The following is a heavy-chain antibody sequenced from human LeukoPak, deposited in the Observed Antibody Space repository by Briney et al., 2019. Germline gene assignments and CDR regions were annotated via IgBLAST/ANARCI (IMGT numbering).Heavy chain of an antibody. CDR1: EFTFSNYG. CDR2: IRYDGSNK. V-gene: IGHV3-30*02. CDR3: AKESGYYYDSSGSWNY. D-gene: IGHD3-22*01. Sequence: GGSLRLSCAASEFTFSNYGMHWVRQAPGKGLEWVAFIRYDGSNKHYADSVKGRFTISRDNSKNKLDLQMNSLRAEDTAVYYCAKESGYYYDSSGSWNYWGQGTLVTVSS. J-gene: IGHJ4*02.